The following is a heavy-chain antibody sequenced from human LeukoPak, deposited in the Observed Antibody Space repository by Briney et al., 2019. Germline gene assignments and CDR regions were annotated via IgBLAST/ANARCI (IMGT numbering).Heavy chain of an antibody. J-gene: IGHJ4*02. D-gene: IGHD6-13*01. CDR2: INPNSGGT. Sequence: ASVKVSCKASGYTFTGYFMHWVRQAPGQGIEWMGWINPNSGGTNYAQKFQGRVIMTRDTSISTAYIELSRLRSDDTAVYYCARDLDGSSGCDYWGQGTLVTVSS. CDR1: GYTFTGYF. V-gene: IGHV1-2*02. CDR3: ARDLDGSSGCDY.